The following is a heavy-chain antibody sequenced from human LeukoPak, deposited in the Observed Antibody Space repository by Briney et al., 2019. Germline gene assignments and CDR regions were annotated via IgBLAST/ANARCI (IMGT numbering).Heavy chain of an antibody. CDR3: ARVAVVPGPGYFDH. CDR2: INHSGST. D-gene: IGHD2-15*01. Sequence: PSETLSLTCAVYGGSFSGYYWSWIRQPPGKGLEWIGEINHSGSTNYNPSLKSRVTISVDTSKNQFSLKLSSVTAADTAVYYCARVAVVPGPGYFDHWGQGTLVTVSS. CDR1: GGSFSGYY. V-gene: IGHV4-34*01. J-gene: IGHJ4*02.